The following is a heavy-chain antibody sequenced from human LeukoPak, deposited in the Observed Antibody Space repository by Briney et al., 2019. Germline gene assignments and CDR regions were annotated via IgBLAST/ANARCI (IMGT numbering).Heavy chain of an antibody. D-gene: IGHD3-22*01. CDR1: GFKFSDYC. Sequence: GGSLRLSCAASGFKFSDYCMNWIRQAPGKGLECVSYISSSGSAKYYADSVKGRFSISRDNAKNSPYLQMNSLRADDTAVYYFERDTAYDTTGSDFWGQGTLVTVSS. CDR2: ISSSGSAK. J-gene: IGHJ1*01. V-gene: IGHV3-11*04. CDR3: ERDTAYDTTGSDF.